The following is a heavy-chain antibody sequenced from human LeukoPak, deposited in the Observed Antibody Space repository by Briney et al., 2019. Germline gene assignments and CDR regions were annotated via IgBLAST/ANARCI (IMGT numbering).Heavy chain of an antibody. V-gene: IGHV1-2*02. J-gene: IGHJ5*02. CDR1: GYTFTGYC. D-gene: IGHD6-13*01. CDR3: ARARGIAARGHWFDP. CDR2: INPNSGGT. Sequence: ASVKVSCKASGYTFTGYCMHWVRQAPGQGLEWMGWINPNSGGTNYAQKFQGRVTMTRDTSISTAYMELSRLRSDDTAVYYCARARGIAARGHWFDPWGQGTLVTVSS.